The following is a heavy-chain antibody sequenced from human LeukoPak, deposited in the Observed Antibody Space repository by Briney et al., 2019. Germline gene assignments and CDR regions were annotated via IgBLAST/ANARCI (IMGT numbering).Heavy chain of an antibody. J-gene: IGHJ4*02. CDR2: IYHSGST. Sequence: SETLSLTCAVSGGSISCSNWWRWARHPPGKGLEWIGEIYHSGSTKYNPSLKSRVTISVDTSKNQFSLKLSSVTAADTAVYYCASFEYDSSGYCFDYWGQGTLVTVSS. CDR3: ASFEYDSSGYCFDY. V-gene: IGHV4-4*02. CDR1: GGSISCSNW. D-gene: IGHD3-22*01.